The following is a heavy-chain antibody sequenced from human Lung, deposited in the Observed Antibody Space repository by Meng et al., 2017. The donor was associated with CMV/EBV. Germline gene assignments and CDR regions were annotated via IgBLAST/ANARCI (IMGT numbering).Heavy chain of an antibody. V-gene: IGHV4-59*01. Sequence: LSCTVSGGSIRSYYWSWIRQPPGKGLEWIGYIYYSGSTNYNPSLKSRVTISVDTSKNQFSLKLSSVTAADTAVYYCARDPAASIFGVVTNEGYFDYXGQGXLVTVSS. CDR1: GGSIRSYY. D-gene: IGHD3-3*01. J-gene: IGHJ4*02. CDR2: IYYSGST. CDR3: ARDPAASIFGVVTNEGYFDY.